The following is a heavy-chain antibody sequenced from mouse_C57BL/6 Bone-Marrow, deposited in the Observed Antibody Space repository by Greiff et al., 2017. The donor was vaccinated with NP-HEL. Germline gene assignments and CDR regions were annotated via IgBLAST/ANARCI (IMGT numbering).Heavy chain of an antibody. CDR2: FYPGSGSI. J-gene: IGHJ3*01. D-gene: IGHD1-1*01. Sequence: QVHVKQSGAELVKPGASVKLSCKASGYTFTEYTIHWVKQRSGQGLEWIGWFYPGSGSIKYNEKFKDKATLTADKSSSTVYMELSRLTSEDSAVYFCARHEEEEPSYLGFAYWGQGTLVTVSA. CDR1: GYTFTEYT. V-gene: IGHV1-62-2*01. CDR3: ARHEEEEPSYLGFAY.